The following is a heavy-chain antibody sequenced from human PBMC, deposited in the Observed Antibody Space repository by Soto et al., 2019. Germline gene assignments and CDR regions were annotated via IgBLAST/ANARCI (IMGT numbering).Heavy chain of an antibody. CDR3: AKDPRPINYFYMDV. J-gene: IGHJ6*03. D-gene: IGHD6-6*01. CDR2: ISGSGDST. V-gene: IGHV3-23*01. Sequence: GGSLRLSCAASGFTFSNYAMSWVRQAPGKGLECVSGISGSGDSTYYADSVRGRFTISRDNSKNTLYLQMNSLRAEDTAVYYCAKDPRPINYFYMDVWGKGTTVTVSS. CDR1: GFTFSNYA.